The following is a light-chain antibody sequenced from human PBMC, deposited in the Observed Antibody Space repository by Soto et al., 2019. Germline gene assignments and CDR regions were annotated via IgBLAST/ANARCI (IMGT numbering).Light chain of an antibody. CDR2: DIS. J-gene: IGKJ4*01. CDR3: QKRGT. V-gene: IGKV3-11*01. Sequence: EFVLTQSPATLSLSPGERATLSCRASQSVSSYLAWYQQKPGQAPRLLIYDISNRATGIPPRFSGSGSGTDFTLTISSLEPEDFAVYHAQKRGTVGGVTKVDSK. CDR1: QSVSSY.